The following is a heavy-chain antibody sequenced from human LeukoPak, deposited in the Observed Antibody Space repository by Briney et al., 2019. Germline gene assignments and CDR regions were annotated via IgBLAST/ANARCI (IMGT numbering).Heavy chain of an antibody. CDR2: ISSSTSTI. CDR1: GFTFSSYS. CDR3: AGDGYFLFDY. J-gene: IGHJ4*02. Sequence: PGGSLRLSCVASGFTFSSYSLTWVRQAPGKGLEWVSYISSSTSTIYYADSVKGRFTISRDNAKNSLYLQMNSLRDEDTAVYYCAGDGYFLFDYWGQGTLVTVSS. D-gene: IGHD2/OR15-2a*01. V-gene: IGHV3-48*02.